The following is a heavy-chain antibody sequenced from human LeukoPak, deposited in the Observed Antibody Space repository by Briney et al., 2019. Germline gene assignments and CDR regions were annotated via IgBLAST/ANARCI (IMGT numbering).Heavy chain of an antibody. CDR1: GYTFTSYG. CDR3: ARDCDRSGYYCY. D-gene: IGHD3-22*01. CDR2: ISGDNGNT. Sequence: ASVKVSCKASGYTFTSYGFTWVRQAPGQGLEWMGWISGDNGNTYYAQKLQGRVTMTTDTSTSTAYMELRSLRSDDTAVYYCARDCDRSGYYCYWSQGTLVTVSS. J-gene: IGHJ4*02. V-gene: IGHV1-18*01.